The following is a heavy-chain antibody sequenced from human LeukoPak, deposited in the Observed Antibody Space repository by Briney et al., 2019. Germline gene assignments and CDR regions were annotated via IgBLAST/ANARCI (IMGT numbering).Heavy chain of an antibody. Sequence: GGSLRLSCAASGFTFSNYWMHWVRQVPGKGLVWVSHISNDGNNINYADSVKGRFTISRDNAKNSLYLQMNSLRAEDTAVYYCARVGALAAAPFDYWGQGTLVTVSS. D-gene: IGHD6-13*01. V-gene: IGHV3-74*01. J-gene: IGHJ4*02. CDR1: GFTFSNYW. CDR3: ARVGALAAAPFDY. CDR2: ISNDGNNI.